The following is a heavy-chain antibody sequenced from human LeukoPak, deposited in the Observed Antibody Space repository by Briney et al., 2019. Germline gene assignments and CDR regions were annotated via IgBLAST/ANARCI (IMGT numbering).Heavy chain of an antibody. CDR3: AKGYNLLDY. Sequence: GGSLRLSCVASGFPFGSYAMSWVRLAPETGLEWVSVISGSGGNTYYADSVKGRSTISRDNSKNTLYLQMNSLRAEDTAVYYCAKGYNLLDYWGQGTLVIVSS. CDR2: ISGSGGNT. CDR1: GFPFGSYA. J-gene: IGHJ4*02. D-gene: IGHD1-1*01. V-gene: IGHV3-23*01.